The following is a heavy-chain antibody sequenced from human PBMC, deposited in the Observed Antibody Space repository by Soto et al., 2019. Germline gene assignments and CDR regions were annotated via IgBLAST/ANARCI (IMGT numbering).Heavy chain of an antibody. V-gene: IGHV4-59*01. D-gene: IGHD2-2*03. J-gene: IGHJ4*02. CDR3: AREGNLGRWIQPLDS. CDR1: GDCISSYS. Sequence: SETVSLTCTVSGDCISSYSWSWIRQPPGKGLEWIGNIHYNGNTKYSPSLKSRVTMSVDTSKNHFSLKLISVTTADTAVYFCAREGNLGRWIQPLDSWGQGTLVTVSS. CDR2: IHYNGNT.